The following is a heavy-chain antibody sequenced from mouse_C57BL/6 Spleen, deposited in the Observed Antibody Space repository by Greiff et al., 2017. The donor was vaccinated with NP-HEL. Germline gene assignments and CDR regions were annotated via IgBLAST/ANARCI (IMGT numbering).Heavy chain of an antibody. D-gene: IGHD3-2*02. Sequence: QLQQSGPGLVKPSQSLSLPCSVTGYSITSGYYWNWIRQFPGNKLEWMGYIRYDGSNTYIPSPKIRIAITRDASKNQFFPKLKSVTTEYTATYYCAREQLRLRGEFDYWGQGTTLTVSS. V-gene: IGHV3-6*01. CDR3: AREQLRLRGEFDY. CDR1: GYSITSGYY. CDR2: IRYDGSN. J-gene: IGHJ2*01.